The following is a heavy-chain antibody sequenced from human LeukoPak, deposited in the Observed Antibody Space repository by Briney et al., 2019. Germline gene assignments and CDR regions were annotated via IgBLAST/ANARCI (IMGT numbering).Heavy chain of an antibody. D-gene: IGHD6-19*01. J-gene: IGHJ4*02. CDR3: ARGSIAVAGIDY. V-gene: IGHV4-38-2*01. CDR2: IYHSGST. CDR1: GYSISSGYY. Sequence: KPSETLSLTCAVSGYSISSGYYWGWIRQPRGKGLEWIGSIYHSGSTYYNPSLKSRVTISVDTSKNQFSLKLSSVTAADTAVYYCARGSIAVAGIDYWGQGTLVTVSS.